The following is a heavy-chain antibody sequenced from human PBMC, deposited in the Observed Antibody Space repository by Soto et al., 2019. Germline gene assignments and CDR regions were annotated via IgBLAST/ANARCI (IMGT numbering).Heavy chain of an antibody. Sequence: VASVKVSCKASGYTFTSYYMHWVRQAPGQGLEWMGIINPSGGSTSYAQKFQGRVTMTRDTSTSTVYMELSSLRSEDTAVYYCARDPVSSSPGYYGMDVWGQGTTVTVSS. D-gene: IGHD6-6*01. J-gene: IGHJ6*02. CDR1: GYTFTSYY. CDR2: INPSGGST. V-gene: IGHV1-46*01. CDR3: ARDPVSSSPGYYGMDV.